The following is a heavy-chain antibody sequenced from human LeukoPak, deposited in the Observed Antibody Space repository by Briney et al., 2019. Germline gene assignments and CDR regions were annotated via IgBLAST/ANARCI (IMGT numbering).Heavy chain of an antibody. CDR1: GYTFTSYG. D-gene: IGHD3-3*01. CDR2: INASGGST. CDR3: AREEWRIYNYMDV. J-gene: IGHJ6*03. Sequence: ASVKVSCKASGYTFTSYGISWVRQAPGQGLEWMGIINASGGSTSYAQKFQGRVSMTRDMSTSTVYMELSSLRSEDTAVYYCAREEWRIYNYMDVWGKGTTVTVSS. V-gene: IGHV1-46*01.